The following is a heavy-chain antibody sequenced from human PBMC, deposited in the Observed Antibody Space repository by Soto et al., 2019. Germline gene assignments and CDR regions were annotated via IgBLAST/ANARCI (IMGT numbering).Heavy chain of an antibody. J-gene: IGHJ6*02. CDR3: ARDAAGYSGYYFYYGLDV. Sequence: PSQTLSLTCVISGDSVSANSGAWNWIRQSPSRGLEWLGRTYYRSQWYYDYADSVRGRITITPDTSKNRFSLQLNSVTPEDTAVYFCARDAAGYSGYYFYYGLDVCGQGTTVTVSS. CDR2: TYYRSQWYY. D-gene: IGHD5-12*01. CDR1: GDSVSANSGA. V-gene: IGHV6-1*01.